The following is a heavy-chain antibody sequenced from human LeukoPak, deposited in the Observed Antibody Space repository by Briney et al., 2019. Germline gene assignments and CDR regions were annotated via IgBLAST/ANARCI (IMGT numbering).Heavy chain of an antibody. D-gene: IGHD2-2*01. CDR2: INPNSGGT. CDR1: GYTFTGYY. J-gene: IGHJ5*02. V-gene: IGHV1-2*02. Sequence: GASVKVSCKASGYTFTGYYMHWVRQAPGQGLEWMGWINPNSGGTNYAQKFQGRVTMTRDTSISTAYMELSRLRSDDTAVYYCARDGLGHCSSTSCYPENWFDPWGQGTLVTVSS. CDR3: ARDGLGHCSSTSCYPENWFDP.